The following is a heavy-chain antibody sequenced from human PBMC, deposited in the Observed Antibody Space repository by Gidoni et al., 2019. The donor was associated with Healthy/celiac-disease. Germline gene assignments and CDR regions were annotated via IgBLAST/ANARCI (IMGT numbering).Heavy chain of an antibody. Sequence: EVQLLESGGGLVQPGGSLRLSCAASGFTFSSYAMRWVRQAHGQGLVGVSAISGSGVSTYYADSVKGRFTIARDNSKNTLYLQMNSLRAEDTAVYYCAKGGGTVYYYYGMDVWGQGTTVTVSS. V-gene: IGHV3-23*01. CDR2: ISGSGVST. D-gene: IGHD1-1*01. CDR1: GFTFSSYA. J-gene: IGHJ6*02. CDR3: AKGGGTVYYYYGMDV.